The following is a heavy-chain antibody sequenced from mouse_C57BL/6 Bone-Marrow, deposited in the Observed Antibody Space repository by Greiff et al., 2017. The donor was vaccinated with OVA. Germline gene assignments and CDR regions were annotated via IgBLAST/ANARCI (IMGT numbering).Heavy chain of an antibody. J-gene: IGHJ4*01. D-gene: IGHD2-4*01. CDR3: ASVLLRRAMDY. CDR1: GYTFTSYW. CDR2: INPSSGYT. V-gene: IGHV1-7*01. Sequence: VQLQQSGAELAKPGASVKLSCKASGYTFTSYWMHWVKQRPGQGLEWIGYINPSSGYTKYNQKFKDKATLTADKSSSTTYMQLSSLTYEDSAVYYCASVLLRRAMDYWGQGTSVTVSS.